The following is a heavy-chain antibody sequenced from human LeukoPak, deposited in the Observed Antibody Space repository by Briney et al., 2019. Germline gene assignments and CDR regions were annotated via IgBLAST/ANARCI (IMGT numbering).Heavy chain of an antibody. V-gene: IGHV3-48*04. D-gene: IGHD1-1*01. CDR2: ISSSSRTI. J-gene: IGHJ3*02. CDR3: ARGTIQTGHAFDI. Sequence: PGGSLRLSCAASGFTFSSYSMNWVRQAPGKGLEWVSYISSSSRTIYYADSVKGRFTISRDNAKNSLYLQMNTLRAEDTAVYYCARGTIQTGHAFDIWGQGTMVTVSS. CDR1: GFTFSSYS.